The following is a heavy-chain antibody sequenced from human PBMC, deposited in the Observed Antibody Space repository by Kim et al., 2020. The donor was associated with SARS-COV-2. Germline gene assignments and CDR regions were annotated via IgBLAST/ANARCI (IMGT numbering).Heavy chain of an antibody. Sequence: YAQKFQGRVTMTRDISISTAYMELNSLRSEDTAVYYCAVYFYTSGTYYNPWGQGTLVTVSS. V-gene: IGHV1-8*01. J-gene: IGHJ5*02. CDR3: AVYFYTSGTYYNP. D-gene: IGHD3-10*01.